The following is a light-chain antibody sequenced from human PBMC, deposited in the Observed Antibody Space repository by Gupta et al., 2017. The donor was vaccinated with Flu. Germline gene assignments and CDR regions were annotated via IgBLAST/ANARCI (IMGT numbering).Light chain of an antibody. CDR3: QQYVTTPT. Sequence: DVQMTQSPSSLSASVGDRVTITCRASQSVGNSLNWYHQKPGKSPNLLIYAASSLHSGVPSRFSGSGSGTDFTLTISRLQPEDFATYYCQQYVTTPTFGQGTKVEIK. V-gene: IGKV1-39*01. CDR2: AAS. CDR1: QSVGNS. J-gene: IGKJ1*01.